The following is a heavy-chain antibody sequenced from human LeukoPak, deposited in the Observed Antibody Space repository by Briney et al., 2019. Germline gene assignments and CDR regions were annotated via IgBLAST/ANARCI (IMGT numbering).Heavy chain of an antibody. V-gene: IGHV3-30*18. CDR1: GFTFSSYG. CDR2: ISYDGSNK. J-gene: IGHJ4*02. D-gene: IGHD2-15*01. Sequence: GRTLRLSCAASGFTFSSYGMHRVRQAPGKGLEMVAVISYDGSNKYYADSVKGRFTISRDNSKNTLYLQMNSLRAEDTAVYYCAKGRARRLLLLPFDYWGQGTLVTVSS. CDR3: AKGRARRLLLLPFDY.